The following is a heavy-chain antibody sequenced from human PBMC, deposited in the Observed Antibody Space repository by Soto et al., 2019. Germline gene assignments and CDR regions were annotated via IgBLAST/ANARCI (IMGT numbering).Heavy chain of an antibody. V-gene: IGHV3-33*08. D-gene: IGHD6-25*01. CDR3: TREGTFGSGSNEAWFDP. CDR2: IWYDGSKE. J-gene: IGHJ5*02. CDR1: GFTFSSFG. Sequence: QEQLAESGGGVVQPGTSLRLSCTASGFTFSSFGMNWVRQAPGKGLEWVALIWYDGSKEYYADSVKGRFTISRDDSKNTVYLQMDSLRAEDTAVYYCTREGTFGSGSNEAWFDPWGQGTLVTVSS.